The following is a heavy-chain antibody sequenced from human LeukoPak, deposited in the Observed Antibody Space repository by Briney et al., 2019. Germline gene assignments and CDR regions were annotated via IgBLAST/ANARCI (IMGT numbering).Heavy chain of an antibody. V-gene: IGHV1-18*04. D-gene: IGHD3-10*01. Sequence: ASVKVSCKASGYTFTSHGIRWVRQAPGQGLEWMGWISAYNGNTNYAQKLQGRFTMTTDTSTSTAYMELRSLRSDDTAVYYCARSNGLLWFGEFDYWGQGTLVTVSS. CDR2: ISAYNGNT. J-gene: IGHJ4*02. CDR1: GYTFTSHG. CDR3: ARSNGLLWFGEFDY.